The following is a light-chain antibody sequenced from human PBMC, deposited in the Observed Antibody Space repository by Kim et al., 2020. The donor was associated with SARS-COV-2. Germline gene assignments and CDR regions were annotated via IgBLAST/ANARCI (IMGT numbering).Light chain of an antibody. J-gene: IGLJ3*02. CDR1: PGPVAGGHY. V-gene: IGLV7-46*01. CDR2: DIS. CDR3: LLSYSGARV. Sequence: PGGTVTHPCGSRPGPVAGGHYPYWVQQKPGQVPRTLIYDISNNHSWTPARFSGSLLGDKAALTLSGAQPEDEAEYYCLLSYSGARVFGGGTQLTVL.